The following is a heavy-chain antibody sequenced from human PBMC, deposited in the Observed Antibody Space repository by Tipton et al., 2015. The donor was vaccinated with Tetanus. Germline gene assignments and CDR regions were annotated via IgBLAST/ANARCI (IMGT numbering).Heavy chain of an antibody. J-gene: IGHJ4*02. Sequence: GLVKPSETLSLNCTVSGGSLSSSHYYGAWIRQPPGQGLEWIGSIVYSGRTYFNPSLKSRVTLSFDTSKNHFSLKLSSVTAADTAVYYCARGLPRAPFYFDYWGQGKLVIVSS. CDR3: ARGLPRAPFYFDY. CDR2: IVYSGRT. CDR1: GGSLSSSHYY. V-gene: IGHV4-39*02. D-gene: IGHD5-18*01.